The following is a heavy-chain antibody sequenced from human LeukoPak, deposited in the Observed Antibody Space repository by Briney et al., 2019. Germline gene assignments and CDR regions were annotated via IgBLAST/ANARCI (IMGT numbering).Heavy chain of an antibody. CDR3: ARDPALVSFDAFDV. D-gene: IGHD2/OR15-2a*01. J-gene: IGHJ3*01. CDR2: LNPSTGKT. Sequence: GASVKVSCRASGYTFTRYHVHWVRQVPGQGLEWMGWLNPSTGKTGSAQNFHGRVTMTADTSISAAYMELRRLRSDDTAIYYCARDPALVSFDAFDVWGQGTMITVSS. V-gene: IGHV1-2*02. CDR1: GYTFTRYH.